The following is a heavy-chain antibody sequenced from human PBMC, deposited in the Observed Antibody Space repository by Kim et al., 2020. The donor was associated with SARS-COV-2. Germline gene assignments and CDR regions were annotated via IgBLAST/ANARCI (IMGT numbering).Heavy chain of an antibody. V-gene: IGHV3-23*01. CDR3: AKDHESSVWPTFDY. D-gene: IGHD3-22*01. Sequence: ADSVKGRFTVSRENADNSLYLQMNSLRAEDTALYYCAKDHESSVWPTFDYWGQGTLVTVSS. J-gene: IGHJ4*02.